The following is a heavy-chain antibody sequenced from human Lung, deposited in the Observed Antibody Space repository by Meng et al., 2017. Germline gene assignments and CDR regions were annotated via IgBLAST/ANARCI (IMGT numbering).Heavy chain of an antibody. J-gene: IGHJ4*02. CDR2: IYSSGST. CDR3: VRRALWMDPQNFDS. D-gene: IGHD5-12*01. V-gene: IGHV4-4*02. Sequence: PSATLSLTCAVAGGSISRGSWLSWARQPPGKGLEWIGEIYSSGSTNYNPSLKSRVTISVDTSKNQFSLKLSYVTAAXTAVYXXVRRALWMDPQNFDSWGQGTLVTVSS. CDR1: GGSISRGSW.